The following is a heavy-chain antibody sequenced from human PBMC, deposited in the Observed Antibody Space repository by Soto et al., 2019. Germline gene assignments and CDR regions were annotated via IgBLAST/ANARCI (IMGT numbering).Heavy chain of an antibody. V-gene: IGHV1-18*04. CDR1: GYAFTSYS. J-gene: IGHJ1*01. Sequence: GSVKVSFKASGYAFTSYSISLVRQAPGQGLEWMAWISAYNGNTNYAQKLQGRVTMTTDTSTSTAYMELRSLRSDETAVYYCARAPLDGICSGGSCYQTNEYFQHWGQGTLVTVSS. CDR3: ARAPLDGICSGGSCYQTNEYFQH. CDR2: ISAYNGNT. D-gene: IGHD2-15*01.